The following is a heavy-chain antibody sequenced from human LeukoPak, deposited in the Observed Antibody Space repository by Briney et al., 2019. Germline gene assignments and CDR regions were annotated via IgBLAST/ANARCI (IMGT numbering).Heavy chain of an antibody. D-gene: IGHD6-13*01. V-gene: IGHV1-24*01. CDR1: GYTLTELS. CDR2: FDPEDGET. CDR3: ATPMAPDYSSSWYREYYFDY. J-gene: IGHJ4*02. Sequence: GASVKVSCKVSGYTLTELSMHWVRQAPGKGLEWMGGFDPEDGETIYAQKFQGRVTMTEDTSTDTAYMELSSLRSEDTAVYYCATPMAPDYSSSWYREYYFDYWGQGTLVTVSS.